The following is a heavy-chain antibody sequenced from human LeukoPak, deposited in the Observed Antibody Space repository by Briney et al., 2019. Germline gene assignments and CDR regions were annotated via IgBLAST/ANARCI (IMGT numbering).Heavy chain of an antibody. CDR1: EYNFNDYY. J-gene: IGHJ5*02. Sequence: ASVKVSCKASEYNFNDYYIYWVRQAPGHGLESMGYIHPDGGSTNYAQKFQGRVTMTRDTSISTAYMELSRLRSDDTAVYYCARGTNYYGSGSYYRSTEIGFDPWGQGTLVTVSS. CDR3: ARGTNYYGSGSYYRSTEIGFDP. V-gene: IGHV1-2*02. CDR2: IHPDGGST. D-gene: IGHD3-10*01.